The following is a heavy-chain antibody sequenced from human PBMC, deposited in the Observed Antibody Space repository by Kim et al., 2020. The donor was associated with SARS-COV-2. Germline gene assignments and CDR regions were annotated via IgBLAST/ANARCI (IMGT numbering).Heavy chain of an antibody. CDR3: ARGTRQWLVRGPYYYYMDV. D-gene: IGHD6-19*01. CDR2: INHSGST. CDR1: GGSFSGYY. Sequence: SETLSLTCAVYGGSFSGYYWSWIRQPPGKGLEWIGEINHSGSTNYNPSLKSRATISVDTSKNQLSLKLSSVTAADTAVYYCARGTRQWLVRGPYYYYMDVWGKGTTVTVSS. J-gene: IGHJ6*03. V-gene: IGHV4-34*01.